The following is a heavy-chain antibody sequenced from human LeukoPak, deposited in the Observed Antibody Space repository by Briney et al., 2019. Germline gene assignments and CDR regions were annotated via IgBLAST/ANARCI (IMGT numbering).Heavy chain of an antibody. V-gene: IGHV1-69*06. CDR3: ARGSSDVTAMTIPFSY. D-gene: IGHD5-18*01. CDR1: GCTFSNYA. J-gene: IGHJ4*02. Sequence: SSGKVSCKASGCTFSNYAINWVRQAPGQGLEWMGGITPIFGTANYQQKFQGRVTITADTSTNTAYMALSRLTSEDTATYYCARGSSDVTAMTIPFSYWAQGTLVVVSS. CDR2: ITPIFGTA.